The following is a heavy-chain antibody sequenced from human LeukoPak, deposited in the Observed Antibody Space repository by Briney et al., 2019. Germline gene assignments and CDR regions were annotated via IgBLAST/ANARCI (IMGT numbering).Heavy chain of an antibody. CDR2: FDIEDVET. CDR3: VSDRSDGGFHESNGYPTFDL. CDR1: GYALSESS. J-gene: IGHJ2*01. Sequence: ASVKVSCKVSGYALSESSIHWVRQTPGEGVGWMGGFDIEDVETAYAQKFRGRVTMTEDTSTDTDYMELINLRSDDTAVYFCVSDRSDGGFHESNGYPTFDLWGRGTLVTVSS. V-gene: IGHV1-24*01. D-gene: IGHD5-24*01.